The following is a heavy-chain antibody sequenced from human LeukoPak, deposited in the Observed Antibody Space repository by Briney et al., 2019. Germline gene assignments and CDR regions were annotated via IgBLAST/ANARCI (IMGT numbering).Heavy chain of an antibody. CDR3: ARDRDSSGMADAFDI. D-gene: IGHD3-22*01. J-gene: IGHJ3*02. Sequence: SETLSLTCTVYGGSFSGYYWTWIRQPPGKGLEWIGEINHSGSTNYNPSLRSRVTISVDTSKKQFSLKLSSVTAADTAVYYCARDRDSSGMADAFDIWGQGTMVTVSS. V-gene: IGHV4-34*01. CDR1: GGSFSGYY. CDR2: INHSGST.